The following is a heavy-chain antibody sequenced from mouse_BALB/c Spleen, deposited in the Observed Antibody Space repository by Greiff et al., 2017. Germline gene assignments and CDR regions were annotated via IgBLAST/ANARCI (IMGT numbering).Heavy chain of an antibody. Sequence: EVKLEESGPGLVKPSQSLSLSCSATGYSFTSRYYWYWIRQFPGNKLEWMGYISYDGSNNYNPSLKNRISITRDTSKNQFCLKLNSVTTEDTATYYCARRITAEGFDDWGQGTTLTVSA. CDR2: ISYDGSN. V-gene: IGHV3-6*02. D-gene: IGHD2-4*01. J-gene: IGHJ2*01. CDR3: ARRITAEGFDD. CDR1: GYSFTSRYY.